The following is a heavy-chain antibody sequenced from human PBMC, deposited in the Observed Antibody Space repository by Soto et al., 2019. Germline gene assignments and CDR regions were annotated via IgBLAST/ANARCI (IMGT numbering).Heavy chain of an antibody. CDR3: ARVATRYSSSWFWFDP. V-gene: IGHV3-48*02. CDR2: ISSSSSTI. Sequence: PGGSLRLSCAASGFTLSDYSMNWVRQAPGKGLEWVSYISSSSSTIYYADSVKGRFTISRDNAKNSLYLQMSSLRDEDTAVYYCARVATRYSSSWFWFDPWGQGTLVTVSS. J-gene: IGHJ5*02. CDR1: GFTLSDYS. D-gene: IGHD6-13*01.